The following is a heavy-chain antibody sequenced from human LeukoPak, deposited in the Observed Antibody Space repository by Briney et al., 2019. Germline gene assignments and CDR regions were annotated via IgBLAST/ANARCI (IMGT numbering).Heavy chain of an antibody. CDR3: ARGTTVTSDY. D-gene: IGHD4-11*01. J-gene: IGHJ4*02. CDR1: GGSISRYY. V-gene: IGHV4-59*01. CDR2: IYYSGST. Sequence: PSQTLSLTCTVSGGSISRYYWSWIRQPPGKGLEWIGYIYYSGSTNYNPSLKSRVTISVDTSKNQFSLKLSSVTAADTAVYYRARGTTVTSDYWGQGTLVTVSS.